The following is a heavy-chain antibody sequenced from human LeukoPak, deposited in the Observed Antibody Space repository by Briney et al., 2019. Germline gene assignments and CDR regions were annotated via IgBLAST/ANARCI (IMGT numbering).Heavy chain of an antibody. D-gene: IGHD3-10*01. V-gene: IGHV4-59*01. J-gene: IGHJ3*02. CDR3: ARAMVRGVAFDI. CDR1: GGSISSYY. CDR2: IYYSGST. Sequence: ASETLCLTCTVSGGSISSYYWSWIRQPPGKGLEWIGYIYYSGSTNYNPSLKSRVTISVDTSKNQFSLKLSSVTAADTAVYYCARAMVRGVAFDIWGQGTMVTVSS.